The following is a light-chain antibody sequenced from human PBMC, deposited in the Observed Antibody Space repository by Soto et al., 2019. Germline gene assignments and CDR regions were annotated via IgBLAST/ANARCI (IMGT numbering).Light chain of an antibody. V-gene: IGLV2-14*03. CDR1: SSDVGGYNY. CDR2: DVN. CDR3: SSYTGSPTPVV. J-gene: IGLJ2*01. Sequence: QSVLTQPASVSGSPGQWITISCSGSSSDVGGYNYVSWFQHHPGKAPRLLIYDVNNRPSGVSNRFSGSKSGNTASLTISGLQAEDEADYYCSSYTGSPTPVVFGGGTQLTVL.